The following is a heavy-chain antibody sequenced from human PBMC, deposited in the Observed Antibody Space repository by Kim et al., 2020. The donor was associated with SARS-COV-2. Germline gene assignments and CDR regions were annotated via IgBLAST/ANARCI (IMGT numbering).Heavy chain of an antibody. CDR1: GFTFSSYA. J-gene: IGHJ6*01. D-gene: IGHD3-10*01. V-gene: IGHV3-30*04. CDR2: ISYDGSNK. CDR3: ARAFPRREITMVRGPNY. Sequence: GGSLRLSCAASGFTFSSYAMHWVRQAPGKGLEWVAVISYDGSNKYYADSVKGRFTISRDNSKNTLYLQMNSLRAEDTAVYYCARAFPRREITMVRGPNY.